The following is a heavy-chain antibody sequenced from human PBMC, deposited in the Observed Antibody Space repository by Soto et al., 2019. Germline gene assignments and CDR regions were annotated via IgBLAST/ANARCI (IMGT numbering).Heavy chain of an antibody. CDR2: ISGSGGST. Sequence: GSLRLSCAASGFTFSSYAMSWVRQAPGKGLEWVSAISGSGGSTYYADSVKGRFTISRDNAKNTLYLQMNSLRAEDTAVYYCARSGYSYGSYYFDYWGQGTLVTVSS. CDR1: GFTFSSYA. D-gene: IGHD5-18*01. V-gene: IGHV3-23*01. J-gene: IGHJ4*02. CDR3: ARSGYSYGSYYFDY.